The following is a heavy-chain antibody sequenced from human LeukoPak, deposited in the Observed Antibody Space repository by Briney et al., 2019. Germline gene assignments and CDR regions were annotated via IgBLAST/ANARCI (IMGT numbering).Heavy chain of an antibody. Sequence: GGSLRLSCAASGVTFSSYAMSWVRQALGKGLEWVSSISGSAGSTYYADSVKGRFTISRDNSKNTLSLQMNSLGAEDTAVYYCAKDQSYYDSSSYDYWGQGTLVTVSS. CDR3: AKDQSYYDSSSYDY. CDR1: GVTFSSYA. J-gene: IGHJ4*02. D-gene: IGHD3-22*01. CDR2: ISGSAGST. V-gene: IGHV3-23*01.